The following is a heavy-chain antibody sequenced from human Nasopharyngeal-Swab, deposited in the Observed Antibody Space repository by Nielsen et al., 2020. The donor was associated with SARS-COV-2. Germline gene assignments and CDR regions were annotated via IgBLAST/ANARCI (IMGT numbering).Heavy chain of an antibody. CDR2: ISWNSGSI. CDR1: GFTFDDYA. D-gene: IGHD6-6*01. V-gene: IGHV3-9*01. CDR3: AKLGEYSSPSDY. Sequence: SLKISCAASGFTFDDYAMHWVRQAPGKGLEWVSGISWNSGSIGYADSVKGRFTISSDNAKNSLYLQMNSLRAEDTALYYCAKLGEYSSPSDYWGQGTLVTVSS. J-gene: IGHJ4*02.